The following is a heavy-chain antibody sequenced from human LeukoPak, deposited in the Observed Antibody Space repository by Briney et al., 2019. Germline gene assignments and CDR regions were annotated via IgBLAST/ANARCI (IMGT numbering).Heavy chain of an antibody. CDR3: ARGYRVFDY. Sequence: GGSLRLSCAASGFTFSNYWMHWVRQAPGKGLVWVSRINSDGINTSYADSVKGRFTISRDNAKNTLNLQMNSLRAEDTAVYYCARGYRVFDYWGQGTLVTVSS. CDR1: GFTFSNYW. D-gene: IGHD1-14*01. V-gene: IGHV3-74*01. CDR2: INSDGINT. J-gene: IGHJ4*02.